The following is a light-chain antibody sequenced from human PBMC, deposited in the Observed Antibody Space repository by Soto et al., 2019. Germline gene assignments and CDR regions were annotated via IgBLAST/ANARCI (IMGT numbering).Light chain of an antibody. Sequence: AVVTHERSLTVSPGGTVTLTWGSSTGAVTNGHYPYWFQQKPGQATRTLIYDTANRHSWTPARFSGSLLGGKAALTLSGAQPEDEAEYYCLLSYNGPYVFGTGTKVTVL. CDR1: TGAVTNGHY. J-gene: IGLJ1*01. V-gene: IGLV7-46*01. CDR3: LLSYNGPYV. CDR2: DTA.